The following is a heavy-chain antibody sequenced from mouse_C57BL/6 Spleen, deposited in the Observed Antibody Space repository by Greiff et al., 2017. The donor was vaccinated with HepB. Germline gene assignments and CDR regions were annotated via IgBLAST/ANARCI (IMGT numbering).Heavy chain of an antibody. D-gene: IGHD1-1*01. V-gene: IGHV14-3*01. J-gene: IGHJ3*01. CDR3: ASGVYYGSPFAY. Sequence: VQLKESVAELVRPGASVKLSCTASGFNIKNTYMHWVKQRPEQGLEWIGRIDPANGNTKYAPKFQGKATITADTSSNTAYLQLSSLTSEDTAIYYCASGVYYGSPFAYWGQGTLVTVSA. CDR2: IDPANGNT. CDR1: GFNIKNTY.